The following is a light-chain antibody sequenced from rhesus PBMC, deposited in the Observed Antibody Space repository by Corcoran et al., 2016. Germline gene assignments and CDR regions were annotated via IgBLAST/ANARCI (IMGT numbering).Light chain of an antibody. CDR2: KAS. CDR3: QQPNSTPFT. V-gene: IGKV1-21*01. J-gene: IGKJ3*01. Sequence: DIQMTQSPSSLSASVGDRVTITCRASQGISNWLAWYQQKPGKAPKLLINKASTLQRGVPSRFSGSGSGTDITLTISSLQPEDFATYCCQQPNSTPFTFGPGTKLDIK. CDR1: QGISNW.